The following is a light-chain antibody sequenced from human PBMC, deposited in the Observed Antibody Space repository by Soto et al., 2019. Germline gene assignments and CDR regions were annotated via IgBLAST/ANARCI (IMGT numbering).Light chain of an antibody. CDR1: QSVSSY. CDR2: DAS. V-gene: IGKV3-11*01. Sequence: EIVSTQSPATLSLSPGERATLSCRASQSVSSYLAWYQQKPGQAPRLLIYDASKRATGIPARFSGSGSGTDCTLTISSLEPEDSAVYYCQQRSNWPHTFGQGTKLEIK. J-gene: IGKJ2*01. CDR3: QQRSNWPHT.